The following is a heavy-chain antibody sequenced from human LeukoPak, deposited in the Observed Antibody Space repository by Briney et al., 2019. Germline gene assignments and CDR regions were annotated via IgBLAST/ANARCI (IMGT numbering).Heavy chain of an antibody. CDR2: ISAYNGNT. CDR3: ARDRGVLRFLEWFQASAGWFDP. Sequence: ASVKVSCKASGGTFSSYAISWVRQAPGQGLEWMGWISAYNGNTNYAQKLQGRVTMTTDTSTSTAYMELRSLRSDDTAVYYCARDRGVLRFLEWFQASAGWFDPWGQGTLVTVSS. J-gene: IGHJ5*02. V-gene: IGHV1-18*01. D-gene: IGHD3-3*01. CDR1: GGTFSSYA.